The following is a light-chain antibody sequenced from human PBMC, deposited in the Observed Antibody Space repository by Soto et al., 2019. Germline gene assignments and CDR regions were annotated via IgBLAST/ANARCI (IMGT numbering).Light chain of an antibody. CDR2: AAS. CDR1: QNIKNY. J-gene: IGKJ1*01. V-gene: IGKV1-39*01. CDR3: QQSYTTPWT. Sequence: DIQMTQSPSSLSASVGDRVTITCRASQNIKNYLIWFQHKPGKAPKLLIYAASSLQSGVPSRFSGTGSGTYFTLTISSLQPEDFATYSCQQSYTTPWTFGQGTKVDI.